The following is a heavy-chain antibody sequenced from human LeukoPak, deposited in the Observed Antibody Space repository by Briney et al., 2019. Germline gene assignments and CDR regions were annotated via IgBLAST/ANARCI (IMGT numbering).Heavy chain of an antibody. CDR3: TKDRQGPNQYHMDV. CDR2: INQDGGKK. CDR1: ECSFSSLC. Sequence: RGSLRLSCAAAECSFSSLCISWFRPSQGRGPELLANINQDGGKKYYVASVKGRFTIYRDNAKNSLSLQMSSLRAEDTAVYYCTKDRQGPNQYHMDVWGKGTTVTVSS. J-gene: IGHJ6*03. V-gene: IGHV3-7*01.